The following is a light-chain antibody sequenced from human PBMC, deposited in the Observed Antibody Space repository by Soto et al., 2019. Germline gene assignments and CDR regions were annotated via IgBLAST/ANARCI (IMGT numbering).Light chain of an antibody. CDR1: QSVGSY. CDR3: QQHSNWPFT. J-gene: IGKJ4*01. CDR2: DVS. Sequence: ESVLTQSPGTLSLSPGERATLSCRASQSVGSYLAWYQQKPGQAPRLLIYDVSNRATGIPARFSGSGSGTDFTLTISSLEAEDFAVYYCQQHSNWPFTFGGGTKVDIK. V-gene: IGKV3-11*01.